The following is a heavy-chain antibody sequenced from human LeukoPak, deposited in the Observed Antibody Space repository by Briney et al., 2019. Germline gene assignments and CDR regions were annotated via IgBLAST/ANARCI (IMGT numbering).Heavy chain of an antibody. Sequence: GGSLRLSCAASGFTFSSYAMHWVRQAPGKGLEWVAVISYDGSNKYYADSVKGRFTISRDNSKNTLYLQMNSLRAEDTAVYYCARAAIRYCSSTSCSDYWGQGTLVTVSS. V-gene: IGHV3-30-3*01. CDR3: ARAAIRYCSSTSCSDY. CDR2: ISYDGSNK. J-gene: IGHJ4*02. CDR1: GFTFSSYA. D-gene: IGHD2-2*01.